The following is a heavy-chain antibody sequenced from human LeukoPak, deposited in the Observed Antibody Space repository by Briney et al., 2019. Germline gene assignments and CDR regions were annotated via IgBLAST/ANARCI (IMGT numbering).Heavy chain of an antibody. CDR3: ARGKDYGDCEWVKGWLDP. D-gene: IGHD4-17*01. J-gene: IGHJ5*02. CDR2: IYYSGST. CDR1: GGSISSYY. V-gene: IGHV4-59*01. Sequence: PSETLSLTCTVSGGSISSYYWSWIRQPPGKGLEWIGYIYYSGSTNYNPSLKSRVTISVDTSKNQFSLKLSSVTAADTAVYYCARGKDYGDCEWVKGWLDPWGQGTLVTVSS.